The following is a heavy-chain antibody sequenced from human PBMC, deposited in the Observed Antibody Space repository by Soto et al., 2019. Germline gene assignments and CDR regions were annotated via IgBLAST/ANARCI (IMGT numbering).Heavy chain of an antibody. J-gene: IGHJ4*02. CDR2: IYWDDDK. CDR1: GFSLTTSGVG. Sequence: QITLNESGPTVVRPTETLTLTCRFSGFSLTTSGVGVGWIRQSPGKAPEWLALIYWDDDKRYSASLKSRLTIPKGTSKNQVVLTVSDLDPTDTATYYCAHRVLRTVFGLVTTTAIYFDFWGQGTPVAVSS. V-gene: IGHV2-5*02. CDR3: AHRVLRTVFGLVTTTAIYFDF. D-gene: IGHD3-3*01.